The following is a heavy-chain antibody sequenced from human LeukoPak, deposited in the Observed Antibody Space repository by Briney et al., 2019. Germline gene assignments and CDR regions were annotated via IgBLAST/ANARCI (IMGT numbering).Heavy chain of an antibody. CDR2: IYTSGST. CDR3: ARGKAGTQDYFYYMDV. V-gene: IGHV4-61*02. J-gene: IGHJ6*03. D-gene: IGHD6-19*01. CDR1: GGSISSGSYY. Sequence: PSQTLSLTCTVSGGSISSGSYYWSWIRQPAGKGLEWIGRIYTSGSTNYNPSLKSRVTMSVDTSKNQFSLKLSSVTAADTAVYYCARGKAGTQDYFYYMDVWGKGTTVTIS.